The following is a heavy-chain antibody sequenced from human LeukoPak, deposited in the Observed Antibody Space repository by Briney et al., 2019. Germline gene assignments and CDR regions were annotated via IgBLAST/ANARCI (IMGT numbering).Heavy chain of an antibody. V-gene: IGHV3-74*01. Sequence: AGRSLRLSCASSVFNFTAYWMHWVRQDPRQGLLWVARINSDGTTTNYADSVKGRFTISRDNAKNSLYLRINSLRAEDTAVYYCARARGTYDVLSGYLIGPCDYCGEGTLVTVSS. J-gene: IGHJ4*02. D-gene: IGHD3-3*01. CDR2: INSDGTTT. CDR1: VFNFTAYW. CDR3: ARARGTYDVLSGYLIGPCDY.